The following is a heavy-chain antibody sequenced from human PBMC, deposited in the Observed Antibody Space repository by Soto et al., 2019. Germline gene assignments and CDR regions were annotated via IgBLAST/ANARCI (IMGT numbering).Heavy chain of an antibody. CDR2: ISGSGGST. CDR1: GFTFSSYA. V-gene: IGHV3-23*01. D-gene: IGHD3-10*01. Sequence: EVQLLESGGGLVQPGGSLRPSCAASGFTFSSYAMSWVRQAPGKGLEWVSAISGSGGSTYYADSVKGRFTISRDNSKNTLYLQMNSLRAEDTAVYYCAKVSVWFGVNYMDVWGKGTTVTVSS. CDR3: AKVSVWFGVNYMDV. J-gene: IGHJ6*03.